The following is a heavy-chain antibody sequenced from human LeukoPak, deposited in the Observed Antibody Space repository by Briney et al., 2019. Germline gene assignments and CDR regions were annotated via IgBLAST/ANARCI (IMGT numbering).Heavy chain of an antibody. CDR3: AGGDSGYSSGWYRFDY. V-gene: IGHV4-61*02. D-gene: IGHD6-19*01. Sequence: NPSETLSLTCTVSGGSISSGSYYWSWIRQPARKGLEWIGRIYTSGSTNYNPSLKSRVTISVDTSKNQFSLKLSSVTAADTAVYYCAGGDSGYSSGWYRFDYWGQGTLVTVSS. CDR1: GGSISSGSYY. CDR2: IYTSGST. J-gene: IGHJ4*02.